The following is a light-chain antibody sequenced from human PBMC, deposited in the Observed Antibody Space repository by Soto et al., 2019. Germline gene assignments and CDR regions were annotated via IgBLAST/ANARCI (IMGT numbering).Light chain of an antibody. V-gene: IGKV1-9*01. CDR2: AAS. CDR1: QSISSY. Sequence: DIQMTQSPSSLSASVGDRVTITCRASQSISSYLNWYQQKPGKAPKLLIYAASALQSGVPSRFSGSGSGTEFTLTISSLQPEDFATYYCQQLNSYPLTLGGGTKVDIK. J-gene: IGKJ4*01. CDR3: QQLNSYPLT.